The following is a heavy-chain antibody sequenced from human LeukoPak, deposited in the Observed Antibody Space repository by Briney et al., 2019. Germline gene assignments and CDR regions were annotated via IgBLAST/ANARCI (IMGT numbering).Heavy chain of an antibody. CDR2: MNPNSGGT. CDR1: GYTVSGYY. D-gene: IGHD3-22*01. J-gene: IGHJ3*02. Sequence: ASVKVSFKASGYTVSGYYMHWGRQAPGQGLERMGWMNPNSGGTNYAQKFQGRVTMTRDTSISTAYMELSRLRSDDTAVYYCARVFYYDSSGYCAFDIWGQGTMVTVSS. CDR3: ARVFYYDSSGYCAFDI. V-gene: IGHV1-2*02.